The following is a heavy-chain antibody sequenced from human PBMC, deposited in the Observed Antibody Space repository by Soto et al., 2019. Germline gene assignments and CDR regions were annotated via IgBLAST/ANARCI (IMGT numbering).Heavy chain of an antibody. CDR1: SYTFTSYG. CDR3: ARDEGPYDILTGYYFDY. J-gene: IGHJ4*02. Sequence: ATVKVSCKASSYTFTSYGISWVRQAPGQGLEWMGWISAYNGNTNYAQKLQGRVTMTTDTSTSTAYMELRSLRSDDTAVYYCARDEGPYDILTGYYFDYWGQGTLVTVSS. D-gene: IGHD3-9*01. CDR2: ISAYNGNT. V-gene: IGHV1-18*01.